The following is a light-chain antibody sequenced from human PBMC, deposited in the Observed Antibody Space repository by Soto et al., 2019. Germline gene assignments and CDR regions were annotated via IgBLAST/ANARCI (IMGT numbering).Light chain of an antibody. CDR3: ASWDDRLGAVI. Sequence: QSVLTQPPSASGTLGQRVVISCSGSSSNIGGTHYAYWYQQIPGAAPKLLMHSNNLRPSGVPERISGSKSGTSASLAISGLRSEDEAVYYCASWDDRLGAVIFGGGPKVTAL. CDR2: SNN. J-gene: IGLJ2*01. V-gene: IGLV1-47*02. CDR1: SSNIGGTHY.